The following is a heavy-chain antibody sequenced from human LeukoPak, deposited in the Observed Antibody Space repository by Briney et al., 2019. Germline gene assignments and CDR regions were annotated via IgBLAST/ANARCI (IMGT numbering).Heavy chain of an antibody. V-gene: IGHV4-39*01. Sequence: AETLTHTRFVSGGSISSGSHYWGGVRQPPGKGLEWIGSVYYSGSTYYNPSLKSPVSISVDTSKNQFSLKLSSVTAADTAVYYCARSPGDYSGAQDYWGQGALRTVSS. D-gene: IGHD3-10*01. CDR2: VYYSGST. CDR3: ARSPGDYSGAQDY. J-gene: IGHJ4*02. CDR1: GGSISSGSHY.